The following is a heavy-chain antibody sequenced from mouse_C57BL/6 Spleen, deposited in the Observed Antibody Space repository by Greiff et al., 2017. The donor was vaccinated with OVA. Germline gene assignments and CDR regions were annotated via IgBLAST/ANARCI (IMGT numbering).Heavy chain of an antibody. D-gene: IGHD1-1*01. CDR1: GFTFSSYG. V-gene: IGHV5-6*01. CDR2: ISSGGSYT. Sequence: EVKVVESGGDLVKPGGSLKLSCAASGFTFSSYGMSWVRQTPDKRLEWVATISSGGSYTYYPDSVKGRFTISRDNAKNTLYLQMSSLKSEDTAMYYCARPTTVVAQGYFDYWGQGTTLTVSS. CDR3: ARPTTVVAQGYFDY. J-gene: IGHJ2*01.